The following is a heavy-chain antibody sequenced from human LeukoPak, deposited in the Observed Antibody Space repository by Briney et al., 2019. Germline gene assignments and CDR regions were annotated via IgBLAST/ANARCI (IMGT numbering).Heavy chain of an antibody. CDR3: ARPISSSWYHDAFDI. CDR1: GGSISSSSYY. Sequence: SETLSLTCTVSGGSISSSSYYWGWIRQPPGKGLDWIGSIYYSGSTYYNPSLKSRVTISVDTSKNQFSLKLSSVTAADTAVYYCARPISSSWYHDAFDIWGQGTMVTVSS. D-gene: IGHD6-13*01. CDR2: IYYSGST. J-gene: IGHJ3*02. V-gene: IGHV4-39*01.